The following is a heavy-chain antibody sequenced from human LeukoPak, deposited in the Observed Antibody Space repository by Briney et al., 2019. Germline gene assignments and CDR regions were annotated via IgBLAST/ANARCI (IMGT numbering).Heavy chain of an antibody. CDR2: ISGSGGST. CDR1: GFTLSSYA. J-gene: IGHJ4*02. Sequence: GGSLRLSCAASGFTLSSYAMSWVRQAPGKGLEWVSAISGSGGSTYYADSVKGRFTISRDNSKNTLYLQMNSLRAEDTAVYYCAKGLYYYGSGSYYNDYFDYWGQGTLVTVSS. D-gene: IGHD3-10*01. V-gene: IGHV3-23*01. CDR3: AKGLYYYGSGSYYNDYFDY.